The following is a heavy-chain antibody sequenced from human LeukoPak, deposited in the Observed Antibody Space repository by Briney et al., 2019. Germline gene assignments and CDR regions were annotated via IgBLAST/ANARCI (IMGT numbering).Heavy chain of an antibody. J-gene: IGHJ5*02. D-gene: IGHD4-17*01. CDR2: IYNGGII. CDR3: ARDSWTTGEVKFDP. Sequence: SETLSLTCTVSGDSISRYYWSWIRQPAGKGLEWIGRIYNGGIITYNPSLKSRVTMSIDTSNNQFSLRLRFVTAADTAVYYCARDSWTTGEVKFDPWGQGTLVTVSS. CDR1: GDSISRYY. V-gene: IGHV4-4*07.